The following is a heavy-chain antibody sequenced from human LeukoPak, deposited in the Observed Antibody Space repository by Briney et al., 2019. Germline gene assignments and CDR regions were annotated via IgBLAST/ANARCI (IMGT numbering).Heavy chain of an antibody. Sequence: SETLSLTCTVSGGSISSYYWSWIRQPPGKGLEWIGYIYYTGSTKYNPSLKSRVAISVDTSKNQFSLKLRSVTAADTAVYYCARHDEVYSYDAFDIWGQGTMVTVSS. J-gene: IGHJ3*02. CDR1: GGSISSYY. CDR2: IYYTGST. D-gene: IGHD5-18*01. V-gene: IGHV4-59*08. CDR3: ARHDEVYSYDAFDI.